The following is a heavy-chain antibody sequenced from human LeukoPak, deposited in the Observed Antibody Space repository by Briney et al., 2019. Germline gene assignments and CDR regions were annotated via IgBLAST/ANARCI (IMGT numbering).Heavy chain of an antibody. Sequence: ETLSLTCTASGYSISSGYYWGWIRPPPGKGLEWIGSIYHSGSTYYNPSLKSRVTISVDTSKNQFSLKLSSVTAADTAVYYCARVQLWYSRYFDYWGQGTLVTVSS. CDR2: IYHSGST. D-gene: IGHD5-18*01. CDR1: GYSISSGYY. V-gene: IGHV4-38-2*02. CDR3: ARVQLWYSRYFDY. J-gene: IGHJ4*02.